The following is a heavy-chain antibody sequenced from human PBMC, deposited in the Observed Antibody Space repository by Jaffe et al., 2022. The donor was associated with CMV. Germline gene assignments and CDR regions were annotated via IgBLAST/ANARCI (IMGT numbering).Heavy chain of an antibody. V-gene: IGHV4-39*01. J-gene: IGHJ4*02. CDR1: GGSISSSSYY. D-gene: IGHD3-9*01. CDR3: ARTGPRGVDY. CDR2: IYYSGST. Sequence: QLQLQESGPGLVKPSETLSLTCTVSGGSISSSSYYWGWIRQPPGQGLEWIGNIYYSGSTYYNPSLKSRVSISVDTSKTQFSLRLTSVAAADTAVYYCARTGPRGVDYWGQGALVTVSS.